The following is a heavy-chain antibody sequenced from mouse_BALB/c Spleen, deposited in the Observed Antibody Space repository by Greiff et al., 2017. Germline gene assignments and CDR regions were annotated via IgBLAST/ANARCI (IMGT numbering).Heavy chain of an antibody. V-gene: IGHV3-6*02. CDR1: GYSISSGYY. J-gene: IGHJ2*01. CDR2: ISYDGSN. Sequence: EVQVVESGPGLVKPSQSLSLTCSVTGYSISSGYYWNWIRQFPGNKLEWMGYISYDGSNNYNPSLKNRISITRDTSKNQFFLKLNSVTTEDTATYYCAREGDRYEDYWGQGTTLTVSS. CDR3: AREGDRYEDY. D-gene: IGHD2-14*01.